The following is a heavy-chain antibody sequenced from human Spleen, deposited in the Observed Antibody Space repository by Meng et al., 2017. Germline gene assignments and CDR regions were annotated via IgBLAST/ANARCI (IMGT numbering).Heavy chain of an antibody. J-gene: IGHJ4*02. V-gene: IGHV1-69*13. Sequence: SVKVSCKALGGIFSNYVIGWVRQAPGQGLEWMGGINAVFGTTNYAQKFQDRVTITSDESTSTVYMELTRLTSEDTAVYFCARKAGNCITTTCYSLDYWGQGTLVTVSS. CDR3: ARKAGNCITTTCYSLDY. CDR1: GGIFSNYV. D-gene: IGHD2-2*01. CDR2: INAVFGTT.